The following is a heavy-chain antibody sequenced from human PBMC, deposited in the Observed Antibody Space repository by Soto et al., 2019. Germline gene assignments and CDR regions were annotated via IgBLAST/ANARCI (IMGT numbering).Heavy chain of an antibody. CDR1: GFTFSSYG. Sequence: GGSLRLSCAASGFTFSSYGMHWVRQAPGKGLEWVAVIWYDGSNKYYADSVKGRFTISRDNSKITLYLQMNSLRAEDTAVYYCARDTCSGGSCYASFDYWGQGTLVTVSS. CDR3: ARDTCSGGSCYASFDY. CDR2: IWYDGSNK. V-gene: IGHV3-33*01. J-gene: IGHJ4*02. D-gene: IGHD2-15*01.